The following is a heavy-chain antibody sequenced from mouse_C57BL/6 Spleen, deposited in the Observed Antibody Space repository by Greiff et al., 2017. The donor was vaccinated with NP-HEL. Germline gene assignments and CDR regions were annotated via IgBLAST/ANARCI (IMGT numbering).Heavy chain of an antibody. D-gene: IGHD1-1*01. CDR3: ARLGYGSTYWYFDY. J-gene: IGHJ2*01. V-gene: IGHV1-72*01. CDR1: GYAFSSYW. CDR2: IDPNSGGT. Sequence: QVQLQQSGAELVKPGASVKISCKASGYAFSSYWMNWVKQRPGRGLEWIGRIDPNSGGTKYNEKFKSKATLTVDKPSSTAYMQLSSLTSEDSAVYYCARLGYGSTYWYFDYWGQGTTLTVSS.